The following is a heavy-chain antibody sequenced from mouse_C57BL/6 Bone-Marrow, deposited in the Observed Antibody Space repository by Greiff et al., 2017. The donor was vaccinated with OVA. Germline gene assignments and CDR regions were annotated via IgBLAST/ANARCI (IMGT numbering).Heavy chain of an antibody. CDR2: INPYNGGT. V-gene: IGHV1-19*01. J-gene: IGHJ2*01. CDR1: GYTFTDYY. CDR3: ARPPGYYCYFDY. D-gene: IGHD2-3*01. Sequence: VQLQQSGPVLVKPGASVKMSCKASGYTFTDYYMNWVKQSHGKSLEWIGVINPYNGGTSYNQKFKGKATLTVDKSSSTAYMELNSLTSEDSAVYDCARPPGYYCYFDYWGQGTTLTVSS.